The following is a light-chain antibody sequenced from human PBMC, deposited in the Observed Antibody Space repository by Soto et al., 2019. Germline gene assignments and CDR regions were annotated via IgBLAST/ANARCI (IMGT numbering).Light chain of an antibody. CDR1: STDVGAYNL. Sequence: QSALTQPASVSGSPGQSITISCTGTSTDVGAYNLVSWYQQHPGRVPKLIIYEDIKRPSGVSSRFSGSKSGNTASLTISGXXXXXXXXXYCCSYAGSRTLVFGGGTKLTVL. J-gene: IGLJ2*01. CDR3: CSYAGSRTLV. V-gene: IGLV2-23*01. CDR2: EDI.